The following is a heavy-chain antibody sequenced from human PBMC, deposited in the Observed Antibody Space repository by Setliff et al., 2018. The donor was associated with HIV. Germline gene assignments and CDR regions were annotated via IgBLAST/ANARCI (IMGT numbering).Heavy chain of an antibody. Sequence: ASVKVSCKASGGTFSTYAISWVRQAPGQGLEWMGGIIPIFGTANYEQRFQGRVTITADETTSTAYMELSSLRSEDTAVYFCARDPVSDNSATPYYFDYWGQGTLVTVSS. D-gene: IGHD2-21*01. V-gene: IGHV1-69*13. CDR3: ARDPVSDNSATPYYFDY. CDR2: IIPIFGTA. J-gene: IGHJ4*02. CDR1: GGTFSTYA.